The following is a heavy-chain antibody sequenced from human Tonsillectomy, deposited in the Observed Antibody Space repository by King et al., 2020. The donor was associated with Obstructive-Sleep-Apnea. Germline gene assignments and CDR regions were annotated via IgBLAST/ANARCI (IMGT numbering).Heavy chain of an antibody. CDR3: AGDTNSNYDIIIDY. Sequence: VQLVESGGGVVQPGRSLRLSCAASGFTFSSYAIHWVRQAPGKGLEWVTVISYDGSNKYYADSVKGRFTISRDNSKNTLSLQMNSLRAEDTAVYYCAGDTNSNYDIIIDYWGEGTLVTVSS. V-gene: IGHV3-30*04. J-gene: IGHJ4*02. CDR2: ISYDGSNK. CDR1: GFTFSSYA. D-gene: IGHD4-11*01.